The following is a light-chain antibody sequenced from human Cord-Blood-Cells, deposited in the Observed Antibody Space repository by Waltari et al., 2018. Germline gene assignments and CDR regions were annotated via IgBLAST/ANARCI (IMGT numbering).Light chain of an antibody. V-gene: IGLV2-11*01. CDR2: DVS. CDR3: CSYAGSYTWV. Sequence: QSALTQPRSVSGSPGQSVTISCTGTSSDVGGYNYVSWYQQHPGKAPNLMIYDVSKRPSGFPDRFSGSKTGNTASLTITGLRAEDEADYYCCSYAGSYTWVFGTGTKVTGL. J-gene: IGLJ1*01. CDR1: SSDVGGYNY.